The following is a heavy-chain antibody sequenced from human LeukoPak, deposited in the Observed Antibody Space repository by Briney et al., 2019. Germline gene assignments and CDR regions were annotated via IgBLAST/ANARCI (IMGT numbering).Heavy chain of an antibody. CDR3: ASDIVVVPAAIWNHDAFDI. V-gene: IGHV1-69*13. D-gene: IGHD2-2*01. CDR1: GYTFTGYY. CDR2: IIPIFGTA. Sequence: SVKVSCKASGYTFTGYYMHWVRQAPGQGLEWMGGIIPIFGTANYAQKFQGRVTITADESTSTAYMELSSLRSEDTAVYYCASDIVVVPAAIWNHDAFDIWGQGTMVTVSS. J-gene: IGHJ3*02.